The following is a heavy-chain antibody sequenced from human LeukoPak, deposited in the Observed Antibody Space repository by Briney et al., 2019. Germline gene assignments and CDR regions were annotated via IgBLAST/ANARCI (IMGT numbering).Heavy chain of an antibody. CDR1: GFTFSSYW. CDR2: INSDGSST. Sequence: PGGSLRLSCAASGFTFSSYWMHWVRQAPGKGLVWVSRINSDGSSTSYADSVKGRFTISRDNAKNPLYLQMNSLRAEDTAVYYCARDSLYYTGVGDYFDYWGQGTLVTVSS. V-gene: IGHV3-74*01. D-gene: IGHD3-22*01. CDR3: ARDSLYYTGVGDYFDY. J-gene: IGHJ4*02.